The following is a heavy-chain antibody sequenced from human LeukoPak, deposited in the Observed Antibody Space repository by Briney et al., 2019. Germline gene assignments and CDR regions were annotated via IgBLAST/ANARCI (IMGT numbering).Heavy chain of an antibody. V-gene: IGHV3-21*01. D-gene: IGHD3-3*01. J-gene: IGHJ4*02. CDR1: GFTFSSYS. Sequence: PGGSLRLSCAASGFTFSSYSMNWVRQAPGKGLEWVSSISSSSSYIYYADSVKGRFTISRDNAKNSLYLQMNSLRAEDTAVYYCATAYDFLHYFDYWGQGTLVTVSS. CDR2: ISSSSSYI. CDR3: ATAYDFLHYFDY.